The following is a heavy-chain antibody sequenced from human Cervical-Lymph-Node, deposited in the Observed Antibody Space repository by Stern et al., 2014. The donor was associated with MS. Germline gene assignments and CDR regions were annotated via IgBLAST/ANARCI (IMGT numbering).Heavy chain of an antibody. CDR1: GDSISRRSYY. V-gene: IGHV4-61*01. CDR3: ARDGYSSTEYYLEY. D-gene: IGHD2-2*01. CDR2: VYYGVST. J-gene: IGHJ4*02. Sequence: QVQLQESGPGLVKPSETLSLTCSVSGDSISRRSYYWIWIRQPPGKGLEWIGFVYYGVSTKYNPSLNSRVTILQDSSKNQISLNLNSVTAADSAVYYCARDGYSSTEYYLEYWGQGILVTVSS.